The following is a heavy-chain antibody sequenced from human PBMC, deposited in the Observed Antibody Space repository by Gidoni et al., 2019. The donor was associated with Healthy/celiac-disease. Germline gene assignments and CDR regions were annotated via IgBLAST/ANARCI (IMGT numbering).Heavy chain of an antibody. V-gene: IGHV1-46*01. CDR2: INPRGGRT. Sequence: QVQLVQSGAEVKKPGASVKVSCKASGYTFTSYYMHWVRPTPGQGLEWMGIINPRGGRTRYVQKFQGRVNMTRETSTSIVYMERSSLRSEDTAVYYCAREGGRDFWSGYSSWTDYYYGMDVWGQGTTVTVSS. J-gene: IGHJ6*02. D-gene: IGHD3-3*01. CDR1: GYTFTSYY. CDR3: AREGGRDFWSGYSSWTDYYYGMDV.